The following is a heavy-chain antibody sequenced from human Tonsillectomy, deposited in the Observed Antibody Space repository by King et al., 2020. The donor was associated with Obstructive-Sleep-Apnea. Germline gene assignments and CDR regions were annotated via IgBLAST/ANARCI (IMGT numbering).Heavy chain of an antibody. V-gene: IGHV4-31*03. CDR3: ARGAMTLGAFDI. J-gene: IGHJ3*02. CDR2: IYYSGST. D-gene: IGHD2-2*01. Sequence: VQLQESGPGLVKPSQTLSLTCTVSVGSISSVGYYWSWIRQPPGKGRVWSGYIYYSGSTYYNPSLKSRVTISVDTSKNQFSLKLSSVTAADTAVYYCARGAMTLGAFDIWGQGTMVTVSS. CDR1: VGSISSVGYY.